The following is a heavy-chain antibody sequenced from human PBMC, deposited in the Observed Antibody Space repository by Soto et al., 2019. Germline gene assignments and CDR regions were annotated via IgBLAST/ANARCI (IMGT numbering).Heavy chain of an antibody. CDR1: GYSFTSYC. CDR2: IDTSDSYT. CDR3: ARLPGNRKRDS. Sequence: LKGSCKGSGYSFTSYCISWVRQMPGKGLEWMGRIDTSDSYTNYSPSFQSHVTTSADKSISTAYLQWSSLKAADTAMDYCARLPGNRKRDSWGQGTLVTVYS. V-gene: IGHV5-10-1*01. J-gene: IGHJ5*01.